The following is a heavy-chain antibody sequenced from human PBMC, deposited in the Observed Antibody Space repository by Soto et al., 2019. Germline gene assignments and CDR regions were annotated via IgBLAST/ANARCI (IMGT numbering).Heavy chain of an antibody. CDR1: GGSFSGYY. CDR2: INHSGST. D-gene: IGHD2-15*01. Sequence: PSETLSLTCAVYGGSFSGYYWSWIRQPPGKGLEWIGEINHSGSTNYNPSLKSRVTISVDTSKNQFSLKLSSVTAADTAVYYCARGLACRGGSCYSSNRFDPWGQGTLVTVYS. CDR3: ARGLACRGGSCYSSNRFDP. J-gene: IGHJ5*02. V-gene: IGHV4-34*01.